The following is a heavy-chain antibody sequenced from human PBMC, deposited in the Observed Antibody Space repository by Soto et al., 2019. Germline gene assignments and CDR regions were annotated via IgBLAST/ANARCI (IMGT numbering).Heavy chain of an antibody. Sequence: GGSLRLSCAASGFTFSNYEMHWVRQAPGKGQEYVSGISNNGAHTDYAKSVKGRFTISRDDSKNSLYLQMYSLETEDTVVYYCAKASTVDSYYYTDVRGEGTTVTVSS. V-gene: IGHV3-64*01. CDR1: GFTFSNYE. CDR2: ISNNGAHT. CDR3: AKASTVDSYYYTDV. J-gene: IGHJ6*03. D-gene: IGHD4-17*01.